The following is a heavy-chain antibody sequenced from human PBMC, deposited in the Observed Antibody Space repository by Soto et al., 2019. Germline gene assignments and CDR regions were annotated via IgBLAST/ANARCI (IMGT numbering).Heavy chain of an antibody. V-gene: IGHV4-31*03. CDR1: GGSISSGDYY. CDR3: ARWWSGSRQGFDP. D-gene: IGHD3-3*01. Sequence: QVQLQESGPGLVKPSQTLSLTCTVSGGSISSGDYYWSWIRQHPGKGLEWIGYIYYSGSTYYNPSLKSRVTLSVDTSKNQFSLKLSSVTAAATAVYSCARWWSGSRQGFDPWGQGTLVTVSS. J-gene: IGHJ5*02. CDR2: IYYSGST.